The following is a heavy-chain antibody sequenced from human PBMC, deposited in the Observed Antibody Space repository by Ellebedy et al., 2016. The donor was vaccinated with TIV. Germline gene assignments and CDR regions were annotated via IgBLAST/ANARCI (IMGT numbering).Heavy chain of an antibody. Sequence: SVKVSXKASGGTFSSYAISWVRQAPGQGLEWMGGIIPIFGTANYEQKLQGRVTMTTDTSTSTAYMELRSLRSDDTAVYYCARKKIMSNWFDPWGQGTLVTVSS. D-gene: IGHD2-8*01. V-gene: IGHV1-69*05. CDR3: ARKKIMSNWFDP. J-gene: IGHJ5*02. CDR2: IIPIFGTA. CDR1: GGTFSSYA.